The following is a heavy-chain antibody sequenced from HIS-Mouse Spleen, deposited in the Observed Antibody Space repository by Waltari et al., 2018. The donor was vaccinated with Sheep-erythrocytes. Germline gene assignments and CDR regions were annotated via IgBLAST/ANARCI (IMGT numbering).Heavy chain of an antibody. Sequence: QLQLQESGPGLVKPSETLSLTCTVSGGSISISSYYWGWIRQPPGKGLEWIGSIYYSGSTYYNPSLKSRVTISVDTSKNQFSLKLSSVTAADTAVYYCARVSVAARFDYWGQGTLVTVSS. CDR3: ARVSVAARFDY. D-gene: IGHD6-6*01. CDR2: IYYSGST. V-gene: IGHV4-39*07. CDR1: GGSISISSYY. J-gene: IGHJ4*02.